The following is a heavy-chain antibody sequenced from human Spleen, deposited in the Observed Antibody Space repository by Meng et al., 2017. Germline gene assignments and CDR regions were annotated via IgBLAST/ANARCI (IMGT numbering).Heavy chain of an antibody. CDR1: GGSISSSTW. V-gene: IGHV4-4*02. Sequence: VQVRGAGPGLGGPSETLSLTCPVAGGSISSSTWWSWVRQPPGKGLEWIGEIYHSGSTNYNPSLKSRVTISVDKSKNQFSLKLSSVTAADTAVYYCARTGDRGYCSGGSCSPNWFDPWGQGTLVTVSS. CDR3: ARTGDRGYCSGGSCSPNWFDP. CDR2: IYHSGST. D-gene: IGHD2-15*01. J-gene: IGHJ5*02.